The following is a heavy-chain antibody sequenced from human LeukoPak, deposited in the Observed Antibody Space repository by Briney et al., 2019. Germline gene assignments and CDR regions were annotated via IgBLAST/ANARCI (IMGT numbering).Heavy chain of an antibody. CDR3: ARDYYDSSGYYYLDGCAFDI. J-gene: IGHJ3*02. CDR2: IYYSGTT. V-gene: IGHV4-59*12. D-gene: IGHD3-22*01. CDR1: GGSISNYY. Sequence: PSETLSLTCTVSGGSISNYYWNWIRQPPGKGLEWIGYIYYSGTTNYNPSLKSRVSMSVDTSKNQFSLKLSSVTAADTAVYYCARDYYDSSGYYYLDGCAFDIWGQGTMVTVSS.